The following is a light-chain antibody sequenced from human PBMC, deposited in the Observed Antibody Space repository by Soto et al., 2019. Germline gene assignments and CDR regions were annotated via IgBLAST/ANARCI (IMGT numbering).Light chain of an antibody. CDR2: DAS. Sequence: DIQMTQSPSTLSASVGDRVTITCRASQSISSWLAWYQQKPGKAPKLLIYDASRLESGVPSRFSGSGSGTEFTLTISSLQPDDFATYYCQQYNSYSSTFGQGTKVELK. V-gene: IGKV1-5*01. J-gene: IGKJ1*01. CDR1: QSISSW. CDR3: QQYNSYSST.